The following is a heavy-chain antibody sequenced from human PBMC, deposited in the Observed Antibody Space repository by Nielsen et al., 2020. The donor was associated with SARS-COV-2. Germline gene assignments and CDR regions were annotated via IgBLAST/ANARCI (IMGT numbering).Heavy chain of an antibody. CDR1: GGSINNYY. CDR2: VYYSGST. Sequence: SETLSFTCTVSGGSINNYYWSWIRQPPGKALEWIGYVYYSGSTNYSPSLKSRVTISVDTSKNQFSLKLRSVTAADTAVYYCARHHPVHGEYYYYGMDVWGQGTTVTVSS. CDR3: ARHHPVHGEYYYYGMDV. D-gene: IGHD1-1*01. V-gene: IGHV4-59*08. J-gene: IGHJ6*02.